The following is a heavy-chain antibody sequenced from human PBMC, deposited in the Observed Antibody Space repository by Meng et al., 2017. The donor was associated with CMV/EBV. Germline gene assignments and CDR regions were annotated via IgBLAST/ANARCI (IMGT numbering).Heavy chain of an antibody. D-gene: IGHD6-19*01. CDR3: VRSSGWSLFDY. J-gene: IGHJ4*02. V-gene: IGHV1-2*02. CDR1: CFTFSDYY. Sequence: GQLVQCGARMRKPGASVQFCCPTSCFTFSDYYIHWVRQAPGQGLEWMGWVNSNNDATNYARKFQGRVSMTRDTSISTAHMELSRLMSDDTAVYYCVRSSGWSLFDYWGQGTLVTVSS. CDR2: VNSNNDAT.